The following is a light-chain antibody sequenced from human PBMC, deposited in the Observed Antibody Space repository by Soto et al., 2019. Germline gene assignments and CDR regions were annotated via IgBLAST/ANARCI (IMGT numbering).Light chain of an antibody. Sequence: EVVMRQSPATLSVPPGEGATLSCRASQGIGDTLAWYQHKPGQTPRLLIYDTSTRATGVPTRFSCSRSGAEFTLTINSLQSEDFAVYYCQPYNNWPLTFGGGTKVDIK. J-gene: IGKJ4*01. V-gene: IGKV3-15*01. CDR2: DTS. CDR3: QPYNNWPLT. CDR1: QGIGDT.